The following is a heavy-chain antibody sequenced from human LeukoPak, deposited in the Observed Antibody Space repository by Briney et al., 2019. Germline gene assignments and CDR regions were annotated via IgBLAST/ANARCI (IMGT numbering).Heavy chain of an antibody. Sequence: SETLSLTCTVSGGSISSYYWSWIRQPPGKGLEWIGYIYYSGSTNYNPSLKSRVTISADTSKNQFSLKLSSVTAADTAVYYCARGFRGASFDYWGQGTLVTVSS. D-gene: IGHD1-26*01. CDR2: IYYSGST. J-gene: IGHJ4*02. CDR3: ARGFRGASFDY. CDR1: GGSISSYY. V-gene: IGHV4-59*01.